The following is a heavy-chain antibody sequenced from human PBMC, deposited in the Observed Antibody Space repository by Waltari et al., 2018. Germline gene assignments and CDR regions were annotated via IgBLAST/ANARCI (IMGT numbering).Heavy chain of an antibody. CDR1: GFDFNIYG. D-gene: IGHD2-21*01. Sequence: EVQLLESGGGLVQPGGSLRLSCVASGFDFNIYGMSWVRQAPGKGLEWVSGINSRDSTNYSDSGKGRFTISRDNSKNTLYLHMNSLRVEDTAVYYCAQGLWYFDYWGQGTLVTVSS. CDR3: AQGLWYFDY. V-gene: IGHV3-23*01. J-gene: IGHJ4*02. CDR2: INSRDST.